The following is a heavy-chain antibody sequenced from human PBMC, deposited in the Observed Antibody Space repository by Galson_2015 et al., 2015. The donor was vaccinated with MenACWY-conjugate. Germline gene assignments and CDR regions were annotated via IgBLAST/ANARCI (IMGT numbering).Heavy chain of an antibody. J-gene: IGHJ4*02. V-gene: IGHV4-59*01. D-gene: IGHD4-23*01. CDR1: GDSISSYY. CDR3: ARDYGGNSGWRY. Sequence: SETLSLTCTVSGDSISSYYWSWIRQPPGKGLEWIGYIYYTGSTNYNPSLKSRVTISVDTSKNQFSLKLSSVITADTAVYYCARDYGGNSGWRYWGQGTPVTVSS. CDR2: IYYTGST.